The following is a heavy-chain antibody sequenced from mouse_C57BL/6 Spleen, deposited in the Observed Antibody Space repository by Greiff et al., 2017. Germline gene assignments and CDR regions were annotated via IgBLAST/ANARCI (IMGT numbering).Heavy chain of an antibody. D-gene: IGHD2-4*01. CDR1: GFTFSSYA. J-gene: IGHJ2*01. CDR3: ARDEDDSYFDY. V-gene: IGHV5-4*01. Sequence: EVQLVESGGGLVKPGGSLKLSCAASGFTFSSYAMSWVRQTPEKRLEWVATISDGGSYTYYPDNVKGRFTISRDNAKNNLYLQMSHLKSEDTAMYYCARDEDDSYFDYWGQGTTLTVSS. CDR2: ISDGGSYT.